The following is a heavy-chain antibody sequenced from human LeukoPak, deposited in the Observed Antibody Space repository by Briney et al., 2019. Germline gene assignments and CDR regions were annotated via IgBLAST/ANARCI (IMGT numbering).Heavy chain of an antibody. CDR3: AKLLAVTNSYYFNY. Sequence: GGSLRLSCAASGFTFSSYAMSWVRQAPGKGLEWVSTISGSGSGGSTYYADSVKGRFIISRDNSKDTLYLQMNSLRAEDTAVYYCAKLLAVTNSYYFNYWGQGTLVTVSS. V-gene: IGHV3-23*01. CDR1: GFTFSSYA. D-gene: IGHD6-19*01. J-gene: IGHJ4*02. CDR2: ISGSGSGGST.